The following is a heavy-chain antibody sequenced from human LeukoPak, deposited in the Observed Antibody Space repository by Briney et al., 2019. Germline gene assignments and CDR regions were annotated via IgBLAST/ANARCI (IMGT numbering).Heavy chain of an antibody. CDR1: GYTFSNYY. J-gene: IGHJ4*02. CDR3: ARAVAATFDY. CDR2: INPSGGST. Sequence: ASVKVSCKASGYTFSNYYMHWVRQAPGQGLEWMGIINPSGGSTTYAHKFQGRVTMTRDTSTSTVYMDLSSLRSEDTAIYYCARAVAATFDYWGQGTLVTVSS. D-gene: IGHD6-19*01. V-gene: IGHV1-46*01.